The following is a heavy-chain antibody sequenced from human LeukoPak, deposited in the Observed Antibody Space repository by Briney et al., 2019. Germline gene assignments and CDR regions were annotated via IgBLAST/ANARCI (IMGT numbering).Heavy chain of an antibody. D-gene: IGHD3-10*01. Sequence: GGSLRLSCAASGFAFNNYAMSWVRQAPGKGLEWVSSLSRSGASTYYADSVKGRFTTSRDSSKNVVDLQMNSLRAEDTAVYYCAKLDMPRGVFQDSNFDNWGQGTLVTVSA. CDR2: LSRSGAST. V-gene: IGHV3-23*01. CDR3: AKLDMPRGVFQDSNFDN. J-gene: IGHJ4*02. CDR1: GFAFNNYA.